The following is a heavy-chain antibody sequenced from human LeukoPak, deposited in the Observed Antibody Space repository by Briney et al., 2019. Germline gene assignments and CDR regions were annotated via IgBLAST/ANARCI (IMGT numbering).Heavy chain of an antibody. CDR2: IYPVDSDT. CDR3: ARRGSGYDY. V-gene: IGHV5-51*01. D-gene: IGHD5-12*01. Sequence: GESLKISWKGSGYSFSSYWIGWVRHMPRKGLELMGIIYPVDSDTTYSPSFQGQVTISADKSISTAYLQWSRLKASDTAMYYCARRGSGYDYWGQGTMVTVSS. CDR1: GYSFSSYW. J-gene: IGHJ4*02.